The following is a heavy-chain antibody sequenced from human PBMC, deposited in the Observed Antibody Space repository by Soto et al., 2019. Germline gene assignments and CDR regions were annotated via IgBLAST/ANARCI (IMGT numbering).Heavy chain of an antibody. Sequence: EVQLLESGGGLVQPGGSLRLSCATSGFTFSNYAMTWVRQAPAQGLEWVSGISGSGGSTYYADSVKGRFTISRDSSKNTLYLQMDCLRVEDTAVYYCAKKTDSSSPWGSLDIWGQGTMVSVFS. V-gene: IGHV3-23*01. CDR3: AKKTDSSSPWGSLDI. D-gene: IGHD6-6*01. CDR1: GFTFSNYA. J-gene: IGHJ3*02. CDR2: ISGSGGST.